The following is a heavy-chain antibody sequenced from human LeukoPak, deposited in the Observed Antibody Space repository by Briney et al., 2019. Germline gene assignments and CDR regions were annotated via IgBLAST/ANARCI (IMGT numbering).Heavy chain of an antibody. CDR3: ARFAPYYDFWSNWFDP. J-gene: IGHJ5*02. CDR1: GGSISSYY. V-gene: IGHV4-59*01. Sequence: SETLSHTCTVSGGSISSYYWSWIRQPPGKGLEWIGYIYYSGSTNYNPSLKSRVTISVDTSKNQFSLKLSSVTAADTAVYYCARFAPYYDFWSNWFDPWGQGTLVTVSS. D-gene: IGHD3-3*01. CDR2: IYYSGST.